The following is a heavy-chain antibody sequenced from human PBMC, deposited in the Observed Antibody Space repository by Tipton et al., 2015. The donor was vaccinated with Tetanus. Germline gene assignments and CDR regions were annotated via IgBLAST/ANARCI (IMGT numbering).Heavy chain of an antibody. J-gene: IGHJ4*02. CDR1: GFTFSNYR. CDR2: ISSTSSYI. Sequence: LRLSCVVSGFTFSNYRMNWVRQAPGKGLQWVASISSTSSYIYYADSLKGRFTIPRDNTKNSLHLQINSLRAEDAALYYCVSGRTLDYWGQGTLVTVSS. V-gene: IGHV3-21*06. CDR3: VSGRTLDY. D-gene: IGHD1-26*01.